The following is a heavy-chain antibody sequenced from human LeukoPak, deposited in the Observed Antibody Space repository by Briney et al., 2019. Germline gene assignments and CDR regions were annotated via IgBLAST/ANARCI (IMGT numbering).Heavy chain of an antibody. V-gene: IGHV3-48*02. CDR2: ISSSSSTI. Sequence: GGSLRLSCAASGFTFSSYSMNWVRQAPGKGLEWVSYISSSSSTIYYADSVKGRFTISRDNAKNSLYLQMNSLRDEDTAVYCCARDRGQWLRTSCFDYWGQGTLVTVSS. D-gene: IGHD5-12*01. CDR1: GFTFSSYS. J-gene: IGHJ4*02. CDR3: ARDRGQWLRTSCFDY.